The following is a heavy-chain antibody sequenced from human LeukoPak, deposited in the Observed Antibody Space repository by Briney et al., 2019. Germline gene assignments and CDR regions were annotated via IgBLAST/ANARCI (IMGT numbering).Heavy chain of an antibody. V-gene: IGHV3-21*01. J-gene: IGHJ4*02. CDR1: GFTFSNAW. D-gene: IGHD3-22*01. Sequence: GGSLRLSCAASGFTFSNAWMSWVRQAPGKGLEWVSSISSSSSYIYYADSVKGRFTISRDNDKNSLYLQMNSLRAEDTAVYYCARDISRGYYDSSGPDYWGQGTLVTVSS. CDR2: ISSSSSYI. CDR3: ARDISRGYYDSSGPDY.